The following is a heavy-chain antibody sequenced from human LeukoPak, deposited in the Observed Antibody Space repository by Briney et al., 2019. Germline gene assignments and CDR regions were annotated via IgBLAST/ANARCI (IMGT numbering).Heavy chain of an antibody. D-gene: IGHD7-27*01. CDR3: AKDGGLWVSAHWGDS. Sequence: QSGGSLRLSCAASGFTFGSYTMSWVRQAPGKGLEWVSTITTSDGNTYYADSVRGRFTVSRDNSKNTLYLQMNSLRAEDTAVYYCAKDGGLWVSAHWGDSWGRGTLVTVSS. V-gene: IGHV3-23*01. CDR1: GFTFGSYT. CDR2: ITTSDGNT. J-gene: IGHJ4*02.